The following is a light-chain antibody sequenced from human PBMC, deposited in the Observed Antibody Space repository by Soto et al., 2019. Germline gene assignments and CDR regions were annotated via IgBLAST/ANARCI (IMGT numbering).Light chain of an antibody. CDR2: GAS. J-gene: IGKJ4*01. CDR3: EQYGSSPLT. CDR1: QSVSSSY. V-gene: IGKV3-20*01. Sequence: IVLTQSPGTLSLSPGERATLSCRASQSVSSSYLAWYQQKPGQAPRLLIYGASSRATGIPDRFSGSGSGTDFTHTIRRLGPEDFAVYYCEQYGSSPLTFGGGTKVDIK.